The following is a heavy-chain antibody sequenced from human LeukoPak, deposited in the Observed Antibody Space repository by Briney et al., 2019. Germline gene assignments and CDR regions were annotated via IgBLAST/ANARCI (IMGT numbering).Heavy chain of an antibody. D-gene: IGHD2-2*01. CDR3: ASSYCGSTSCYYVRYYYYYMDV. V-gene: IGHV4-38-2*01. J-gene: IGHJ6*03. CDR2: IYYSGST. CDR1: GYSISSGYY. Sequence: SETLSLTCAVSGYSISSGYYWGWIRQPPGKGLEWIGSIYYSGSTYYNPSLKSRVTISVDTSKNQFSLKLSSVTAADTAVYYCASSYCGSTSCYYVRYYYYYMDVWGKGTTVTVSS.